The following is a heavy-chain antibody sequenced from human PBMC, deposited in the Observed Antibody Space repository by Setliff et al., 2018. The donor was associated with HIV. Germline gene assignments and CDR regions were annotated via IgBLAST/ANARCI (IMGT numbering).Heavy chain of an antibody. V-gene: IGHV4-59*08. Sequence: PSETLSLTCTVSGGSIGGYYWSWIRQPPGTGLEWMGYVFYTGFAAYNPSLKNRLTISVDTSKSQFSLTLTSVTAADTAVYYCARQMPIPGIAITPVDYWGQGALVTVSS. CDR2: VFYTGFA. J-gene: IGHJ4*02. CDR3: ARQMPIPGIAITPVDY. D-gene: IGHD5-12*01. CDR1: GGSIGGYY.